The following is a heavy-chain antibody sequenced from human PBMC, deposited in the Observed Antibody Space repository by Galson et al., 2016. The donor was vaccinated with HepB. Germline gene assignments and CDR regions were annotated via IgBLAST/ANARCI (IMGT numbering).Heavy chain of an antibody. Sequence: SLRLSCAASEFTFSTSWMSWVRQAPGKGLEWVANIMQDGSETYYVNSVKGRFTTSRDNAKNSLYLQMNSLRAEDTAVYYCAKSRDGYRAPEFDYWGQGTLVTVSS. CDR3: AKSRDGYRAPEFDY. D-gene: IGHD5-24*01. V-gene: IGHV3-7*01. CDR1: EFTFSTSW. CDR2: IMQDGSET. J-gene: IGHJ4*02.